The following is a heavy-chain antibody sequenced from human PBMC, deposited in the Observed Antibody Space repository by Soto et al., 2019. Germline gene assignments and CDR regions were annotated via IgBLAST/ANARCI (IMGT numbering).Heavy chain of an antibody. D-gene: IGHD6-13*01. J-gene: IGHJ4*02. Sequence: LSLTCTVSGGSISNYFWTWIRQPPGKGLEWIGYVYTSGRTNYNPSLKSRVTISLDTSKTQFSLKVTSVTAADTAVYYCARAPDGGGYFDYRGQGALVTVSS. V-gene: IGHV4-59*01. CDR3: ARAPDGGGYFDY. CDR1: GGSISNYF. CDR2: VYTSGRT.